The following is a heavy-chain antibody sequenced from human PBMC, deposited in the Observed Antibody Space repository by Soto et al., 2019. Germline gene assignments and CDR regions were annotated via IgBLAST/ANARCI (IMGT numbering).Heavy chain of an antibody. CDR1: GGSISSGGYY. J-gene: IGHJ4*02. CDR3: ARHRGGSGYYLYIDY. D-gene: IGHD3-3*01. Sequence: PSETLSLTCTVSGGSISSGGYYWSWIRQHPGKGLEWIGYMYYSGSTQYNPSLRSRVTMSVDTSKNQFSLKLSSVTAADTAVYYCARHRGGSGYYLYIDYWGQGTLVTVSS. CDR2: MYYSGST. V-gene: IGHV4-31*03.